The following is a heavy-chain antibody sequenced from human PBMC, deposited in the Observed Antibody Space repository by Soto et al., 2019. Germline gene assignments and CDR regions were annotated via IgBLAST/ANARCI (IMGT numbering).Heavy chain of an antibody. D-gene: IGHD5-12*01. CDR3: ARRYSGGRAFDI. CDR1: EFTFSDYY. V-gene: IGHV3-11*01. J-gene: IGHJ3*02. CDR2: IRSSGNTI. Sequence: QVQLVESGGGLVRPGASLRLSCAASEFTFSDYYMSWIRQAPGKGLEWVSYIRSSGNTIYYADSVKGRFTISRDNAKNSLYLQMNSLRAEDTAVYYCARRYSGGRAFDICGQGTMVTVSS.